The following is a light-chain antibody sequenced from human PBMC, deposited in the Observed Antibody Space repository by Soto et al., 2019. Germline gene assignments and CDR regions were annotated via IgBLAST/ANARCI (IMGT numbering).Light chain of an antibody. V-gene: IGKV3-15*01. CDR2: GAS. J-gene: IGKJ4*01. CDR3: QQYNNWPLT. Sequence: EIVMTQSPATLSVSPGESATLSCRASQSVSNNLTWYQQKPGQPPRLLIYGASTRATGIPARFSGSGSGTEFTLTISSLQSEDFAVYYCQQYNNWPLTFGGGTKVDI. CDR1: QSVSNN.